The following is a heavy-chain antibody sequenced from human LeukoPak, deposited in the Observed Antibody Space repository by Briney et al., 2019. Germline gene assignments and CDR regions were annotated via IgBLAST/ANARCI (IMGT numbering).Heavy chain of an antibody. V-gene: IGHV4-34*01. D-gene: IGHD6-13*01. CDR1: GGSFSGYY. J-gene: IGHJ2*01. CDR3: ARVVRIAAAGRSPYWYFDL. Sequence: SETLSLTCAVYGGSFSGYYWSWIRQPPGKGLEWIGEINHSGSTNYNPSLKSRVTISVDTSKNQFSLKLSSVTAADTAVYYCARVVRIAAAGRSPYWYFDLWGRGTLVTVSS. CDR2: INHSGST.